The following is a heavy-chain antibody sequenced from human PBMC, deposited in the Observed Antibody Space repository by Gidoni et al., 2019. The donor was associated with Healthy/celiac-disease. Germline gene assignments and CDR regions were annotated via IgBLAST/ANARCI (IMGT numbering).Heavy chain of an antibody. CDR2: IDPSDSYT. CDR3: ARRPSSGGSASFDY. J-gene: IGHJ4*02. Sequence: EVQLVQSGAEVKKHGESLRISCKGYGYSFTSYWIRGVRQMPGKGLEWMGRIDPSDSYTNYSPSFQGHVTISADKSISTAYLQWSSLKASYTAMSYCARRPSSGGSASFDYWGQGTLVTVSS. D-gene: IGHD1-26*01. CDR1: GYSFTSYW. V-gene: IGHV5-10-1*01.